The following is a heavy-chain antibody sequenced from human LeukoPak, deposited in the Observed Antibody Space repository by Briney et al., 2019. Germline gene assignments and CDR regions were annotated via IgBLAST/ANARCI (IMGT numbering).Heavy chain of an antibody. J-gene: IGHJ4*02. CDR1: GASISSYY. CDR3: AGVYGSSWYPDY. D-gene: IGHD6-13*01. V-gene: IGHV4-4*07. CDR2: IHTSGSR. Sequence: SETLSLTCTVSGASISSYYWSWIGQPAGHGLEWIGRIHTSGSRNYNPSLKSPSSMSVDPSKKQFCLKLTSVTAADTALYCCAGVYGSSWYPDYWGQGTLGTVSS.